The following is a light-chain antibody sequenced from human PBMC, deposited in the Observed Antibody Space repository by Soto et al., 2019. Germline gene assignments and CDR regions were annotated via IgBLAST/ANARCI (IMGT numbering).Light chain of an antibody. CDR2: DAS. V-gene: IGKV1-5*01. CDR1: QSISSW. CDR3: QQYYSYSPLT. J-gene: IGKJ4*01. Sequence: TPSPSSPAASVGGRVTSTCRASQSISSWLAWYQQKPGKAPKLLIYDASSLESGVPSRFSGSGSGTEFTLTISSLQPDDFATYYCQQYYSYSPLTFGGGTKVDI.